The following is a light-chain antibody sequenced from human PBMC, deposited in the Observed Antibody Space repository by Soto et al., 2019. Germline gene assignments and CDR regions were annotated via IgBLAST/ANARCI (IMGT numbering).Light chain of an antibody. J-gene: IGKJ2*01. CDR1: QSVSSN. V-gene: IGKV3-15*01. CDR3: QQYNNWPPKQYT. CDR2: GAS. Sequence: EIVMTQSPATLSVSPGERATLSCRASQSVSSNLAWYQHKPGQAPRLLIYGASTRATGIPARFSASGSGTAVSLTISSLQSEDFAVYYCQQYNNWPPKQYTFGQGTKLEIK.